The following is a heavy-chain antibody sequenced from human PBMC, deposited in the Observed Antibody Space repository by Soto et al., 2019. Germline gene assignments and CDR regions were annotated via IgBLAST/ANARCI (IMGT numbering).Heavy chain of an antibody. V-gene: IGHV5-10-1*01. CDR1: GFSFTSYG. CDR2: IDRSDSYT. J-gene: IGHJ3*02. D-gene: IGHD2-21*01. Sequence: VESLKISCTASGFSFTSYGISWVRQIPGKGLEWMGRIDRSDSYTYYTPSFQGHVTISADKSISTPYLQWSSLNASDTAMYYWVIFTYCGGWSWFYGAFYIWGQGTMVTVSS. CDR3: VIFTYCGGWSWFYGAFYI.